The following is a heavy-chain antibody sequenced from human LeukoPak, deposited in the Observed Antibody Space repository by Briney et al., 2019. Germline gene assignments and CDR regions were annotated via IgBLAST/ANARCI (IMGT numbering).Heavy chain of an antibody. CDR2: IYPGDSDT. V-gene: IGHV5-51*01. D-gene: IGHD2-15*01. CDR3: ASPGGYCSGGSCYSQFNY. Sequence: GESLKISCKGSGYSFTSYWIGWVRQMPGKGLEWMGIIYPGDSDTRYSPSFQGQVTISADKSISTAYLQWSRLKASDTAMYYCASPGGYCSGGSCYSQFNYWGQGTLVTVSS. J-gene: IGHJ4*02. CDR1: GYSFTSYW.